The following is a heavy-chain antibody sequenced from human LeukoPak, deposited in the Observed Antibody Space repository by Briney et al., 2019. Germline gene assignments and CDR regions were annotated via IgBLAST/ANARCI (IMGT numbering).Heavy chain of an antibody. CDR2: IYYSGST. J-gene: IGHJ4*02. CDR3: VREGVYNFDSSGYFIFDY. CDR1: GGSISSSSNY. D-gene: IGHD3-22*01. Sequence: PETLSLTCTVSGGSISSSSNYWGWIRQPPGKGLEWIGSIYYSGSTYYNPSLKRRVTISVDTSKNQFSLKLTSVTAADTAVYYCVREGVYNFDSSGYFIFDYWGQGTLATVSS. V-gene: IGHV4-39*02.